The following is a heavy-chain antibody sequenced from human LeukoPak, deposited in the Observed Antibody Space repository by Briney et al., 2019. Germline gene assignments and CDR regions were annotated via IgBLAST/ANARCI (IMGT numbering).Heavy chain of an antibody. D-gene: IGHD3-10*01. CDR1: GGTFSSYA. CDR3: ARDVATYYYGSGSYYHAFDI. V-gene: IGHV1-69*04. J-gene: IGHJ3*02. CDR2: IIPILGIA. Sequence: SVKVSCKASGGTFSSYAISWVRQAPGQGLEWMGRIIPILGIANYAQKFQGRVTITADKSTSTAYMELSSLRSEDTAVYYCARDVATYYYGSGSYYHAFDIWGQGTMVTVSS.